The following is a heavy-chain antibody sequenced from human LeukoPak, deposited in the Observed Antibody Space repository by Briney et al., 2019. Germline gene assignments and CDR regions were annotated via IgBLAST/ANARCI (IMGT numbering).Heavy chain of an antibody. D-gene: IGHD5-24*01. CDR3: AREGDGPRDWFDP. CDR2: IYYSGST. Sequence: SSETLSLTCTVSGGSISSYYWSWIRQPPGKGLEWIGYIYYSGSTNYNPSLKSRVTISVDTSKNQFSLKLSSVTAADTAVYYCAREGDGPRDWFDPWGQGTLVTVSS. V-gene: IGHV4-59*01. CDR1: GGSISSYY. J-gene: IGHJ5*02.